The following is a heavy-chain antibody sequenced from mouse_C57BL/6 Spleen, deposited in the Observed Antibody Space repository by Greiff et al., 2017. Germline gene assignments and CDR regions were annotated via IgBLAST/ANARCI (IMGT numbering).Heavy chain of an antibody. CDR2: IDPSDSYT. Sequence: QVQLQQPGAELVKPGASVKLSCKASGYTFTSYWMQWVKQRPGQGLEWIGEIDPSDSYTNYNQKFKGKATLTVDTSSSTVYMQLSSLTSEDSAVYYCARKYYGSSDVDYWGQGTTLTVSS. CDR1: GYTFTSYW. D-gene: IGHD1-1*01. J-gene: IGHJ2*01. V-gene: IGHV1-50*01. CDR3: ARKYYGSSDVDY.